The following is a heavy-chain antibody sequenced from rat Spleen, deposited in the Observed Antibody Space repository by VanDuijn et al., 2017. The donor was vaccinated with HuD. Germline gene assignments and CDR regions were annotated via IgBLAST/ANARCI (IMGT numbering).Heavy chain of an antibody. J-gene: IGHJ2*01. V-gene: IGHV5S13*01. CDR3: ARQFITTAGFDY. D-gene: IGHD1-10*01. CDR2: ISTGGGNT. Sequence: EVQLVESGGGLVHPGESLKLSCVASGFTFSSYWMFWIRQAPGEGLEWVASISTGGGNTYYRDSVKGRFTISRDNAKNTQYLQMDSLRSEDTATYYCARQFITTAGFDYWGQGVMVTVSS. CDR1: GFTFSSYW.